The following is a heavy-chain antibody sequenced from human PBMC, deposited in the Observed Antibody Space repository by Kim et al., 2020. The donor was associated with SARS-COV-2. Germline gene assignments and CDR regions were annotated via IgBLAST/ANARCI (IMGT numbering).Heavy chain of an antibody. CDR3: TRDIYNWNNGY. V-gene: IGHV3-49*04. D-gene: IGHD1-20*01. CDR2: IRSKAYGGTT. J-gene: IGHJ4*02. CDR1: GFTFGDYA. Sequence: GGSLRLSCTASGFTFGDYAMSWVRQAPGKGLEWVGFIRSKAYGGTTEYAASVKGRFTISRDDSKSIAYLQMNSLKTEDTAVYYCTRDIYNWNNGYWGQGTLVTVSS.